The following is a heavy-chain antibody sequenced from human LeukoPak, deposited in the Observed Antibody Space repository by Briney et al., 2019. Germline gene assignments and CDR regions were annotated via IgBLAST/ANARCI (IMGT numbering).Heavy chain of an antibody. CDR1: GYTFTSYG. J-gene: IGHJ4*02. D-gene: IGHD3-22*01. V-gene: IGHV1-18*01. CDR3: ARGRVDYYDSSGYYLGAQTFDY. CDR2: ISAYNGNT. Sequence: GASVKVSCKASGYTFTSYGINWVRQAPGQGLEWMGWISAYNGNTNYAQKFQGRVTMTRDTSISTAYMELSRLRSDDTAVYYCARGRVDYYDSSGYYLGAQTFDYWGQGTLVTVSS.